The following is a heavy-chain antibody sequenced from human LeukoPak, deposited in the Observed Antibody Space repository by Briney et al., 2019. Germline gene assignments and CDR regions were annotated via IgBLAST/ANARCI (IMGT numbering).Heavy chain of an antibody. V-gene: IGHV4-61*02. Sequence: SETLSLTCTVYGGSISSGSYYWSWSRQPAGKGLEWIGRIYTSGSTNYNPSLKSRVTISVDTSKNQFSLKLSSVTAADTAVYYCARDYSSGWWSYFDYWGQGTLVTVSS. CDR1: GGSISSGSYY. CDR2: IYTSGST. CDR3: ARDYSSGWWSYFDY. J-gene: IGHJ4*02. D-gene: IGHD6-19*01.